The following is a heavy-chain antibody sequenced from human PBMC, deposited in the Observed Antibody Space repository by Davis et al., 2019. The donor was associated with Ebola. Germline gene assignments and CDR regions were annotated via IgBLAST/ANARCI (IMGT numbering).Heavy chain of an antibody. CDR1: GGSFSGYY. CDR2: INHSGST. D-gene: IGHD6-19*01. Sequence: SDTLSLTFAVYGGSFSGYYWSWIRQPPGKGLEWIGEINHSGSTNYNPSLKSRVTISVDTSKNQFSLKLSSVTAADTAVYYCARVRAIAVAGTGDYWGQGTLVTVSS. J-gene: IGHJ4*02. V-gene: IGHV4-34*01. CDR3: ARVRAIAVAGTGDY.